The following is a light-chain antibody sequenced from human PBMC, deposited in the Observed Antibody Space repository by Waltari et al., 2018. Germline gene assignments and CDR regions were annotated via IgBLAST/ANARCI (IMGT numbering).Light chain of an antibody. CDR2: KAS. Sequence: EIQLTQSPSTLSASVGARVTITCRASQSVSNWFSWYQEQPGKAPKLLLYKASGLENGVPARFSGSGSETEFSLTISCLQPDDFATYYCQHCSSYPYTFGKGTRLEIK. J-gene: IGKJ2*01. CDR1: QSVSNW. V-gene: IGKV1-5*03. CDR3: QHCSSYPYT.